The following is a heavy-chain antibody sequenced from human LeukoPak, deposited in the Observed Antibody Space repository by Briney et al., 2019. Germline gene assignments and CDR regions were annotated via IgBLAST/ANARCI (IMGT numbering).Heavy chain of an antibody. D-gene: IGHD5-24*01. Sequence: GGSLRLSCAASGFTFSSYGMHWVRQAPGKGLEWVAVISFDGSNKYYADSVKGRFTISRDNSKNTLYLQMDSLRAEDTAVYYCAKPPVDLNYYYYYYMDVWGKGTTVTVSS. CDR2: ISFDGSNK. V-gene: IGHV3-30*18. CDR1: GFTFSSYG. CDR3: AKPPVDLNYYYYYYMDV. J-gene: IGHJ6*03.